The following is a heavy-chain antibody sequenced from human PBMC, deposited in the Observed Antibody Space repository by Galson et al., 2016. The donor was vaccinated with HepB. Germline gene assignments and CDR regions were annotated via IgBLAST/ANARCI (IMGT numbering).Heavy chain of an antibody. V-gene: IGHV3-11*01. D-gene: IGHD2-8*01. J-gene: IGHJ5*01. CDR2: IRRSSTII. CDR1: GFTFNNYW. Sequence: SLRLSCAASGFTFNNYWMSWVRQAPGKGLEWVAHIRRSSTIITYADSVKGRFTISRDNAKNSLYLQMNNLRAEDTAVYFCAREYSTSGASDPWGQGVLVTVSS. CDR3: AREYSTSGASDP.